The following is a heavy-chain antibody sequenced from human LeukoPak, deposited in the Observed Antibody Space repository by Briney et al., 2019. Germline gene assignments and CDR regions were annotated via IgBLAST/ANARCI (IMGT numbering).Heavy chain of an antibody. D-gene: IGHD1-26*01. Sequence: SVKVSCKASGGSFSSYAISWVRQAPGQGLEWMGRIIPILGIANYAQKFQGRVTITADKSTSTAYMELSSLRSEDTAVYYCARDLRGYSGSYYWFDPWGQGTLVTVSS. V-gene: IGHV1-69*04. CDR1: GGSFSSYA. CDR3: ARDLRGYSGSYYWFDP. CDR2: IIPILGIA. J-gene: IGHJ5*02.